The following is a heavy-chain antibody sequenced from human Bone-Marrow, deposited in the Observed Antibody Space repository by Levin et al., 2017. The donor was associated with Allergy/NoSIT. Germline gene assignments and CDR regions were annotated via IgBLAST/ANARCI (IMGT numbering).Heavy chain of an antibody. CDR1: GASISSSYF. J-gene: IGHJ4*02. D-gene: IGHD5-12*01. CDR3: ARHAPNLVPTILGEFDY. Sequence: TSSETLSLTCTVSGASISSSYFWGWIRQPPGRGLEWIGSMYYSGSTYYNPSLKRRLTISLDTSKSQFSLRLSSVTAADTAVYYCARHAPNLVPTILGEFDYWGQGALVTVSS. CDR2: MYYSGST. V-gene: IGHV4-39*01.